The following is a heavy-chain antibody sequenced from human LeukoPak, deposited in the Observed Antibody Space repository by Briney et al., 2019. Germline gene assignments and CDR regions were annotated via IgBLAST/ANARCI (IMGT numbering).Heavy chain of an antibody. CDR1: GGTFSSYA. CDR2: IIPIIGIA. CDR3: AREGAGNPLFDY. Sequence: SVKVSCKASGGTFSSYAISWVRQAPGQGLEWMGRIIPIIGIANYAQKFQGRVTITADKSTSTAYMELRSLRSEDTAVYYCAREGAGNPLFDYWGKETLVTVSS. J-gene: IGHJ4*02. D-gene: IGHD4-23*01. V-gene: IGHV1-69*04.